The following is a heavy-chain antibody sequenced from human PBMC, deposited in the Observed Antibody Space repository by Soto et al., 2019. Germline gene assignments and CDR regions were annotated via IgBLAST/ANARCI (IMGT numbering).Heavy chain of an antibody. CDR2: ISAYNGNT. D-gene: IGHD6-13*01. V-gene: IGHV1-18*04. CDR1: GYTFTTYG. J-gene: IGHJ1*01. CDR3: ARVSAAAGTAYFQH. Sequence: ASVKVSCKASGYTFTTYGISWVRQAPGQGLEWMGWISAYNGNTNYAQKLQGRVTMTTDTSTSTAYMELRSLRSDDTAVYYCARVSAAAGTAYFQHWGQGTLVTVSS.